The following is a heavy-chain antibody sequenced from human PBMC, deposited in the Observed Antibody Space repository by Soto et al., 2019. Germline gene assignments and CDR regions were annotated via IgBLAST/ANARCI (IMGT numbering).Heavy chain of an antibody. CDR1: GSTFISYD. D-gene: IGHD1-1*01. CDR3: VRAPTAPTTADLYFFDY. V-gene: IGHV1-8*01. CDR2: MNPHSGNT. J-gene: IGHJ4*02. Sequence: QVHLVQSGAEVKKPGASVKVSCKAFGSTFISYDINWVRQATGQGFEWMGWMNPHSGNTGYAQKFQGRVTMTRDNSISTAFMELSNLRSEDTAVYYCVRAPTAPTTADLYFFDYWGRGSLVTVS.